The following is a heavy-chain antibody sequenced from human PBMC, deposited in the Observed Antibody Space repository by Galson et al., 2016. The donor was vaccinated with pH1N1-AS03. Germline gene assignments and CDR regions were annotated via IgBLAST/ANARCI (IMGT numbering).Heavy chain of an antibody. CDR3: AIRDGGGYDFWGGNPGGY. CDR1: GGTFNNYA. D-gene: IGHD3-3*01. J-gene: IGHJ4*02. Sequence: SVKVSCKASGGTFNNYAFSWVRQAPGQGLGWMGGIIPLFGTPNYAQKFQGRVTITADKSTNTAYMELTSLRSEDTAVYFCAIRDGGGYDFWGGNPGGYWGQGTLVTVSS. V-gene: IGHV1-69*06. CDR2: IIPLFGTP.